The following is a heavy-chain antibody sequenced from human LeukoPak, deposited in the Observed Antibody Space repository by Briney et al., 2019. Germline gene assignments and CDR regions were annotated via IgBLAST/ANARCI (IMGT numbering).Heavy chain of an antibody. J-gene: IGHJ4*02. CDR3: ARADTKWGIAVALLDY. D-gene: IGHD6-19*01. V-gene: IGHV4-61*08. CDR2: IYYSGST. CDR1: GGSISSGGYY. Sequence: PSQTLSLTCTVSGGSISSGGYYWSWIRQPPGKGLEWIGYIYYSGSTNYNPSLKSRVTISVDTSKNQFSLKLSSVTAADTAVYYCARADTKWGIAVALLDYWGQGTLVTVSS.